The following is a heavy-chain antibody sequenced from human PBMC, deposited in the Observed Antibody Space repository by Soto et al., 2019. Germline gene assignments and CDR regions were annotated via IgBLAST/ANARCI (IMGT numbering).Heavy chain of an antibody. CDR3: ASSTPPGVVPAATFDY. CDR1: GGSFSGYY. J-gene: IGHJ4*02. D-gene: IGHD2-2*01. Sequence: QVQLQQWGAGLLKPSETLSLTCAVYGGSFSGYYWSWIRQPPGKGLEWIGEINHSGSTNYNPSLKSRVTLSVDTSKNQFSLKLSSVTAADTAVYYCASSTPPGVVPAATFDYWGQGTLVTVSS. CDR2: INHSGST. V-gene: IGHV4-34*01.